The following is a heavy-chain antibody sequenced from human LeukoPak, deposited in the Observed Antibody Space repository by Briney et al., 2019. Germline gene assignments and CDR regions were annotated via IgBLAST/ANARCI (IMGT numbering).Heavy chain of an antibody. CDR1: GYTFTSYD. J-gene: IGHJ3*02. D-gene: IGHD3-3*01. CDR3: AKREEARYDFWSGYYRYDAFDI. CDR2: MNPNSGNT. Sequence: GSVKVSCKASGYTFTSYDINWVRQATGQGLEWMGWMNPNSGNTGYAQKFQGRVTMTRNTSISTAYMELGSLRSEDTAVYYCAKREEARYDFWSGYYRYDAFDIWGQGTMVTVSS. V-gene: IGHV1-8*01.